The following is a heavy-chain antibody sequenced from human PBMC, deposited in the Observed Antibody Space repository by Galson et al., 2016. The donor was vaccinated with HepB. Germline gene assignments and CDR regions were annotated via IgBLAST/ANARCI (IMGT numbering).Heavy chain of an antibody. V-gene: IGHV3-66*01. CDR1: GFTVSASS. CDR2: IHRGGGT. Sequence: SLRLSCAASGFTVSASSMTWVRQAPGKGLEWVSTIHRGGGTYCTYSVKGSFTIARDSSKNTLYLQMSSPKVADTAVSYCAVVGDVSRDWGQGTLVTVSS. CDR3: AVVGDVSRD. D-gene: IGHD2-21*01. J-gene: IGHJ4*02.